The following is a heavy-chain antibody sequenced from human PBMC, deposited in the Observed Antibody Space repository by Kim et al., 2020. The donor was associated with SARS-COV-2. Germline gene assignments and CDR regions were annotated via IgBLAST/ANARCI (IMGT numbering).Heavy chain of an antibody. J-gene: IGHJ3*02. CDR3: ARLRGYSGYDFNFDDAFDI. Sequence: SETLSLTCTVSGGSISSSSYYWGWIRQPPGKGLEWIGSIYYSGSTYYNPSLKSRVTISVDTSKNQFSLKLSSVTAADTAVYYCARLRGYSGYDFNFDDAFDIWGQGTMVTVSS. CDR1: GGSISSSSYY. V-gene: IGHV4-39*01. CDR2: IYYSGST. D-gene: IGHD5-12*01.